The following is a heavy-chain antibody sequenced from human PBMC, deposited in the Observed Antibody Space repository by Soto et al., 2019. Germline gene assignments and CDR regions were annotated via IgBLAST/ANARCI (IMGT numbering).Heavy chain of an antibody. J-gene: IGHJ4*02. CDR1: GGSISSSSYY. CDR2: IYYSGST. V-gene: IGHV4-39*01. Sequence: SETLTLTCTVSGGSISSSSYYWGWIRQPPGKGLEWIGSIYYSGSTYYNPSLKSRVTISVDTSKNQFSLKLSSVTAADTAVYYCARLFGKYGSGSSKGYWGQGTLVTVSS. CDR3: ARLFGKYGSGSSKGY. D-gene: IGHD3-10*01.